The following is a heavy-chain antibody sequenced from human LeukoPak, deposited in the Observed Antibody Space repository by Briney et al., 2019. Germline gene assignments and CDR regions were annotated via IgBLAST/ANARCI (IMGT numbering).Heavy chain of an antibody. CDR3: ARQAPKKDSSGYYYFDY. V-gene: IGHV4-34*01. CDR2: INHSGST. D-gene: IGHD3-22*01. Sequence: SETLSLTCAVYGGSFSGYYWSLLRQPPGKGLEWIGEINHSGSTNYNPSLKSRVTISVDTSKNQFSLKLSSVTAADTAVYYCARQAPKKDSSGYYYFDYWGQGTLVTVSS. J-gene: IGHJ4*02. CDR1: GGSFSGYY.